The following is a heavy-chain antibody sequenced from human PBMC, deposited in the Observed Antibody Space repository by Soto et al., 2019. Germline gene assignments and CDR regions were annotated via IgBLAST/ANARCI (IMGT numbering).Heavy chain of an antibody. CDR3: ARESAVGRRYCSSTSCIRGVDP. Sequence: QVQLQQWGAGLLKPSETLSLTCAVYGGSFSGYYWSWIRQPPGKGLEWIGEINHSGSTNYNPSLTSRVTISVDTSKNQFSLKLSSVTAADTAVYYCARESAVGRRYCSSTSCIRGVDPWGQGTLVTVSS. CDR2: INHSGST. J-gene: IGHJ5*02. D-gene: IGHD2-2*01. CDR1: GGSFSGYY. V-gene: IGHV4-34*01.